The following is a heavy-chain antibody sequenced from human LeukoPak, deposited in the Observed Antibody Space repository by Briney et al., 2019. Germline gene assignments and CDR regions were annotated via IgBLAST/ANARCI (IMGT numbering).Heavy chain of an antibody. D-gene: IGHD1-26*01. Sequence: PGRSLRLSCAASAFTFSIYAMDWVRQAPGKGLEWVAAISYDGGNEYYADSVKGRFTVSRDNSKNTLYLQMNSLRVEDTAVYYCARVRVGATTGDTFDIWGQGTMVAVDS. CDR2: ISYDGGNE. V-gene: IGHV3-30-3*01. CDR3: ARVRVGATTGDTFDI. J-gene: IGHJ3*02. CDR1: AFTFSIYA.